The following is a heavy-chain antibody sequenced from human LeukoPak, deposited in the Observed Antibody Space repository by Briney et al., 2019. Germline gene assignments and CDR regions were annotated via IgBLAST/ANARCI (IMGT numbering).Heavy chain of an antibody. D-gene: IGHD1-26*01. CDR1: GYTFTGYY. J-gene: IGHJ4*02. CDR2: INPNSGGT. CDR3: ARSGVSYTGIVGANVIGY. Sequence: ASVKVSCKASGYTFTGYYMHWVRQAPGQGLEWMGWINPNSGGTNYAQKFQGRVTMTRDTSISTACMELSRLRSDDTAVYYCARSGVSYTGIVGANVIGYWGQGTLVTVSS. V-gene: IGHV1-2*02.